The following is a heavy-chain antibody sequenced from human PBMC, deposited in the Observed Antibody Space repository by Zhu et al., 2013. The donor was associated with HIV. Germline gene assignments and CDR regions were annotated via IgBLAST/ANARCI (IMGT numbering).Heavy chain of an antibody. CDR1: GHTFVGQY. CDR2: INPDSGAT. CDR3: ASYSSGYYYFDS. D-gene: IGHD3-22*01. V-gene: IGHV1-2*02. Sequence: QVQLLQSGAEVKKPGASVKVSCKASGHTFVGQYMHWVRQAPGQGLEWIGWINPDSGATNYAQKFQGRVTITRDTSIRTGHLELSSLRSDDAAIYYCASYSSGYYYFDSWGQGTLVTVSS. J-gene: IGHJ4*02.